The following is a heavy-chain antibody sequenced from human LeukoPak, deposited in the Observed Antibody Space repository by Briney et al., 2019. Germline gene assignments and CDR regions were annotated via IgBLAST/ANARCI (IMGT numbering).Heavy chain of an antibody. D-gene: IGHD1-1*01. V-gene: IGHV3-23*01. J-gene: IGHJ3*02. CDR3: AKSLFTSATGTGRAFHI. CDR2: ISASGDVT. CDR1: GFTFSKFP. Sequence: GGSLRLSCAASGFTFSKFPMGWVRQAPGRGLEWVSAISASGDVTFYAGSLRGRFTISRDNSKSTLYLQMNGLRAEDTAIFYCAKSLFTSATGTGRAFHIWGQGTRVTVSS.